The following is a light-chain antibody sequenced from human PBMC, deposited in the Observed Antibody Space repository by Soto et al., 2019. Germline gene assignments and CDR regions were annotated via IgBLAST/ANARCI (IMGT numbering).Light chain of an antibody. J-gene: IGLJ2*01. CDR3: CSYAGSSTDVV. Sequence: QSVLTQPASESGSPGQSITISCTGTSSDVGSYNLVSWYQQHPGKAPKLMIYEGSKRPSGVSNRFSGSKSGNTASLTISGLQAEDEADYYCCSYAGSSTDVVFGGGTKLTLL. CDR1: SSDVGSYNL. V-gene: IGLV2-23*01. CDR2: EGS.